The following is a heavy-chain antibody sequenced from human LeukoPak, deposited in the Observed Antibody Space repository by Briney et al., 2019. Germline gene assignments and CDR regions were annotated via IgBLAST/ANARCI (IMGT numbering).Heavy chain of an antibody. Sequence: GGSLRLSCTASGFTFSTFAMGWVRQAPGKGLRWVSGISGSGDTTYYADSVRGRFTISRDNSENTLYLQMNILRDEDTAVYHCAKDFLGTVPDVFDIWGQGTMVTVSS. CDR2: ISGSGDTT. D-gene: IGHD7-27*01. V-gene: IGHV3-23*01. CDR1: GFTFSTFA. CDR3: AKDFLGTVPDVFDI. J-gene: IGHJ3*02.